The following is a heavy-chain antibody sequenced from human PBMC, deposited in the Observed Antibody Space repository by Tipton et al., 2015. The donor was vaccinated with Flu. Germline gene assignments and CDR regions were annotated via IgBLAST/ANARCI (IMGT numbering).Heavy chain of an antibody. Sequence: SLRLSCAASGFIFDDYWMTWVRQAPGKGLEWVATIKEDGSEVYYVDSVKGRLTISRDNAKDSLYLQLNSLRAEDTAVYYCARSQRESRYRHLDNWGQGTLVTVSS. CDR1: GFIFDDYW. V-gene: IGHV3-7*01. J-gene: IGHJ4*02. D-gene: IGHD5-18*01. CDR2: IKEDGSEV. CDR3: ARSQRESRYRHLDN.